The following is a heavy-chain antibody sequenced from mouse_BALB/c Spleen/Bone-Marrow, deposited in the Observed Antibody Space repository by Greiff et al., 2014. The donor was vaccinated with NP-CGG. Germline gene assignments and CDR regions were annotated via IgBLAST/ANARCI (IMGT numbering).Heavy chain of an antibody. J-gene: IGHJ4*01. Sequence: EVQLVESGGGLVKPGGSLKLSCAASGFTFSSYGMSWVRQTPEKRLEWVATISGGGSYTYYPDSVKGRFTISRDNAKNNPYLQMSSLRSEDTALYYCARQNGNYGYYYAMDYWGQGTSVTVSS. V-gene: IGHV5-9-2*01. CDR1: GFTFSSYG. D-gene: IGHD2-1*01. CDR3: ARQNGNYGYYYAMDY. CDR2: ISGGGSYT.